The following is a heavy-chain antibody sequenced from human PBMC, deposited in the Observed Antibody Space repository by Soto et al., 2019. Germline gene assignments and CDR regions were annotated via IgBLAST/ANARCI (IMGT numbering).Heavy chain of an antibody. CDR3: CVIKRGDQYSTSGYGFDP. D-gene: IGHD5-12*01. CDR1: GFTFSHAW. J-gene: IGHJ5*02. Sequence: EMHLVDSGGGLVKPGGSLRLSCAASGFTFSHAWMSWVRQAPGKGLEWVGRIKSKADGETQDYGAPVRGRFTISRDVSQDILYLHMNSLRIEDTAVYYCCVIKRGDQYSTSGYGFDPWGLGTLVTVSS. V-gene: IGHV3-15*01. CDR2: IKSKADGETQ.